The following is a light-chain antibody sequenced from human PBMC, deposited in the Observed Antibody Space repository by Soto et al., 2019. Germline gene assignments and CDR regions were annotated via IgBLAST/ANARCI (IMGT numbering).Light chain of an antibody. J-gene: IGKJ4*01. CDR2: GAS. Sequence: EIVLTQSPGTLYLSPGERATLSCRASQSLSSSYLAWYQQKPGQAPRLLIYGASSRATGIPDRFSGSGSGTDFTLTISRLEPEDFAVYYCQQYASSPPLTFGGGTKVDI. CDR1: QSLSSSY. CDR3: QQYASSPPLT. V-gene: IGKV3-20*01.